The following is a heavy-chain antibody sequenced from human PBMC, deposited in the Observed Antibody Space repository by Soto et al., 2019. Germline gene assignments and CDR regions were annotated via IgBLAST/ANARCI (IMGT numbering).Heavy chain of an antibody. Sequence: SGPTLVNPTETLTLTCTVSGFSLSNARMGVSWIRQPPGKALEWLAHIFSNDEKSYSTSLKSRLTISKDTSKSQVVLTMTNMDPVDTATYYCARILIPSTMPYYFDYWGQGTLVTVSS. D-gene: IGHD2-2*01. CDR2: IFSNDEK. J-gene: IGHJ4*02. V-gene: IGHV2-26*01. CDR1: GFSLSNARMG. CDR3: ARILIPSTMPYYFDY.